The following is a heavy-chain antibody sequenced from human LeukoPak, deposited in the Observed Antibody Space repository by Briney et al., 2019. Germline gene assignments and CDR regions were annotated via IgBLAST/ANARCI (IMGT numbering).Heavy chain of an antibody. CDR2: ISSSSYI. Sequence: PGGSLRLSCAASGFTFSSYSMNWVRQAPGKGLEWVSSISSSSYIYYADSVKGRFAISRDNAKNSLYLQMNSLRAEDTAVYYCARWAGYCSGGSCYSSRVFDYWGQGTLVTVSS. J-gene: IGHJ4*02. CDR3: ARWAGYCSGGSCYSSRVFDY. D-gene: IGHD2-15*01. CDR1: GFTFSSYS. V-gene: IGHV3-21*01.